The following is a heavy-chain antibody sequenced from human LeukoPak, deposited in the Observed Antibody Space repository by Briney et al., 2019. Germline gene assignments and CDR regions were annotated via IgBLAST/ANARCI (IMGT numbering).Heavy chain of an antibody. J-gene: IGHJ3*01. CDR2: IRKDGGDR. CDR1: GFTFSNYW. CDR3: VTVKVSTVPQPFDL. D-gene: IGHD5/OR15-5a*01. V-gene: IGHV3-7*01. Sequence: PGGSLRLSCAASGFTFSNYWMTWVRQAPGKGLERVSNIRKDGGDRHYVDSVKSRFTVSRDNAKRSVYLQMDSLRADDTAVYYCVTVKVSTVPQPFDLWGQGTTVIVSS.